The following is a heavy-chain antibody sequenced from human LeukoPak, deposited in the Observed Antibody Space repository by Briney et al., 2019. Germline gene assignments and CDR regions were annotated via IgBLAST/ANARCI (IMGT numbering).Heavy chain of an antibody. Sequence: PGGSLRLSCAASGFTFDDYGMSWVRQAPGKGLEWVSGINWNGGSTGYADSVKGRFTISRDNAENSLYLQMNSLRAEDTALYYCARGTLIAVAGFTDAFDIWGQGTMVTVSS. CDR2: INWNGGST. V-gene: IGHV3-20*04. J-gene: IGHJ3*02. D-gene: IGHD6-19*01. CDR3: ARGTLIAVAGFTDAFDI. CDR1: GFTFDDYG.